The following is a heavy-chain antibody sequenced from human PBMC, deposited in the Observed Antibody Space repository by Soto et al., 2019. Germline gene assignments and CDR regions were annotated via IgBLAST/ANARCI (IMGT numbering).Heavy chain of an antibody. D-gene: IGHD4-17*01. CDR3: ATVYPAAVTTGFDAFDI. J-gene: IGHJ3*02. Sequence: SETLSLTCTVSGGAVNSGSYYWSWIRQPPGKGLEWIGYIYYSGSTNYNPSLKSRVTFSVDTSKNQFSLKLSSVTAADTAVYYCATVYPAAVTTGFDAFDIWGQGTMVTVSS. CDR1: GGAVNSGSYY. V-gene: IGHV4-61*01. CDR2: IYYSGST.